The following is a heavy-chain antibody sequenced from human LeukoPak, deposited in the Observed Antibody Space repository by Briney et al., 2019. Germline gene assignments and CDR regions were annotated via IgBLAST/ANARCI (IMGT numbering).Heavy chain of an antibody. CDR2: INPDGSIR. CDR1: GFTFNNYW. J-gene: IGHJ4*02. CDR3: AREARVGGALQY. Sequence: PGGSLRLSCAASGFTFNNYWMHWVRQAPGKGLAWVARINPDGSIRTYANSVQGRVTISRDTAKDTLFLQMNSLRAEDTAVYYCAREARVGGALQYWGQGTPVTVSS. V-gene: IGHV3-74*03. D-gene: IGHD1-26*01.